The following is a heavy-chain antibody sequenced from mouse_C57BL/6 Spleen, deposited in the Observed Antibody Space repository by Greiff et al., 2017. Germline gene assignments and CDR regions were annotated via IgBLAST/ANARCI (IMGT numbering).Heavy chain of an antibody. CDR2: IRLKSDNYAT. J-gene: IGHJ2*01. CDR3: TGGTTVVAEYYFDY. Sequence: VQLKESGGGLVQPGGSMKLSCVASGFTFSNYWMNWVRQSPEKGLEWVAQIRLKSDNYATHYAESVKGRFTISRDDSKSSVYLQMNNLRAEDTGIYYCTGGTTVVAEYYFDYWGQGTTLTVSS. D-gene: IGHD1-1*01. CDR1: GFTFSNYW. V-gene: IGHV6-3*01.